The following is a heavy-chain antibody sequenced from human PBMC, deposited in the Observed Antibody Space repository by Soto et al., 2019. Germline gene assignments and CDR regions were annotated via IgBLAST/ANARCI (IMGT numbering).Heavy chain of an antibody. CDR2: INAGNGNT. Sequence: ASVKVSCKASGYTFTSYAMHWVRQAPGQRLEWMGWINAGNGNTKYSQKFQGRVTITRDTSASTAYMELSRLRSEDTAVYYCARDDTNEAGLNYWGQGTLVTVSS. J-gene: IGHJ4*02. V-gene: IGHV1-3*01. CDR3: ARDDTNEAGLNY. CDR1: GYTFTSYA. D-gene: IGHD6-13*01.